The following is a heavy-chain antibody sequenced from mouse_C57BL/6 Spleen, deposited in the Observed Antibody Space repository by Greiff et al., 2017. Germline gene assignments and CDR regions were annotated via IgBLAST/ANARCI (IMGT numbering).Heavy chain of an antibody. CDR3: TRVDDGFSGFAY. Sequence: EVQLQQSGPELVKPGASVKLSCKASGYKFTDYNMHWVKQSHGKSLEWIGYINPNNGGTSYTPKFKGKATLTVKQFSSTAYMELRSLTSEDSAVYYCTRVDDGFSGFAYWGQGTPVTGSA. CDR1: GYKFTDYN. CDR2: INPNNGGT. D-gene: IGHD1-1*01. V-gene: IGHV1-22*01. J-gene: IGHJ3*01.